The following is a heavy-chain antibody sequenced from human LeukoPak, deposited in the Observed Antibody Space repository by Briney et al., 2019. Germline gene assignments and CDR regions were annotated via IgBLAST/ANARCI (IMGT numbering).Heavy chain of an antibody. CDR1: GYTFTSYD. CDR3: ARERWLQFVPLFDY. V-gene: IGHV7-4-1*02. D-gene: IGHD5-24*01. J-gene: IGHJ4*02. Sequence: ASVKVSCKASGYTFTSYDINWVRQATGQGLEWMGWINTNTGNPTYAQGFTGRFVFSLDTSVSTAYLQISSLKAEDTAVYYCARERWLQFVPLFDYWGQGTLVTVSS. CDR2: INTNTGNP.